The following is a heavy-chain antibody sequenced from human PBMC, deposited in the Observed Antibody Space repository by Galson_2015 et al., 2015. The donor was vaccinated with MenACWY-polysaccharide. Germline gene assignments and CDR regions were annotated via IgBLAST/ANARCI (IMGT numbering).Heavy chain of an antibody. CDR3: ATFSALVTGPALLYWYFDL. Sequence: SLRLSCAASGFSVSTSSMSWVRQAPGKRLQWISYISGDSSTIYYADSVKGRLTISRDNGRNSLYLQMNSLRAEDSALYYCATFSALVTGPALLYWYFDLWGRGTLVTVSS. CDR2: ISGDSSTI. V-gene: IGHV3-48*04. D-gene: IGHD3-9*01. J-gene: IGHJ2*01. CDR1: GFSVSTSS.